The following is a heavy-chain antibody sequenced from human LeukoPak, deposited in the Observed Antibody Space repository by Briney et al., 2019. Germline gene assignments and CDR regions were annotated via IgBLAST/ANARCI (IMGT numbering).Heavy chain of an antibody. D-gene: IGHD4-17*01. CDR3: AREGATVTTGGPRGY. CDR2: IWYDGSNK. Sequence: GRSLRLSCAASGFTFSSYGMHWVRQAPGKGLEWVAVIWYDGSNKYYADSVKGRFTISRDNSKNTLYLQMNSLRAEDTAVYYCAREGATVTTGGPRGYWGQGPRVTVS. CDR1: GFTFSSYG. J-gene: IGHJ4*02. V-gene: IGHV3-33*01.